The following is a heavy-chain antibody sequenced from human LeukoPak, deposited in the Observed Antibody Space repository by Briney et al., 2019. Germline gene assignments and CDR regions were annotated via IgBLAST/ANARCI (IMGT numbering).Heavy chain of an antibody. J-gene: IGHJ4*02. CDR1: GGSISSYY. V-gene: IGHV4-59*08. D-gene: IGHD2-15*01. CDR2: IHYSGST. Sequence: SETLSLTCTVSGGSISSYYWSWIRQPPGKGLEWIVHIHYSGSTNYNPSLKSRVTISLDTSTNQFSLKLSSVTAADTAVYFCARRSGHTLDFWGQGTLVTVSS. CDR3: ARRSGHTLDF.